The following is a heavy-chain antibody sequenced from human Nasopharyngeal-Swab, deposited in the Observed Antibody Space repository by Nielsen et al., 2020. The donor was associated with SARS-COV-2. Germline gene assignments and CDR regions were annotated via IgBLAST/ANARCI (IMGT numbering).Heavy chain of an antibody. CDR3: ATDWSNGWRHQNDAFDI. J-gene: IGHJ3*02. CDR1: GYTLTELS. D-gene: IGHD6-19*01. CDR2: FDTEDGET. Sequence: ASEQVTCKASGYTLTELSMHWVRHAPGNGLEWMGGFDTEDGETIYAQKFQGRVTMTENTSTDTADMELSSLSSEDTAVYYCATDWSNGWRHQNDAFDIWGQGTMVTVSS. V-gene: IGHV1-24*01.